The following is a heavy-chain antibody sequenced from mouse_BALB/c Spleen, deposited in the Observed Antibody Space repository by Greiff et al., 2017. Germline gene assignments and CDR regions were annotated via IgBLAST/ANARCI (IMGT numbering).Heavy chain of an antibody. CDR2: IYPGDGDT. Sequence: QVQLQQSGAELARPGASVKLSCKASGYTFTSYWMQWVKQRPGQGLEWIGAIYPGDGDTRYTQKFKGKATLTADKSSSTAYMQLSSLASEDSAVYYCAEGYYGAYWGQGTLVTVSA. CDR3: AEGYYGAY. D-gene: IGHD1-1*01. CDR1: GYTFTSYW. J-gene: IGHJ3*01. V-gene: IGHV1-87*01.